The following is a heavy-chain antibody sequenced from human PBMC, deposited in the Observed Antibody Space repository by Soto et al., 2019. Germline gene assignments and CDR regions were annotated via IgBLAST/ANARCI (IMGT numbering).Heavy chain of an antibody. J-gene: IGHJ6*03. CDR3: ARLPGGHDSGGNYMDV. CDR2: IITFVGKA. CDR1: GGTLSSYS. Sequence: QVQPVQSGPEVKKPGSSVKVSCKTSGGTLSSYSISWVRQAPGQGLEWVGRIITFVGKANVAQQFQGRVTITADRSKDTTYMDLRRLTSDDTAVYYCARLPGGHDSGGNYMDVWGTGTTVTVSS. V-gene: IGHV1-69*02. D-gene: IGHD5-12*01.